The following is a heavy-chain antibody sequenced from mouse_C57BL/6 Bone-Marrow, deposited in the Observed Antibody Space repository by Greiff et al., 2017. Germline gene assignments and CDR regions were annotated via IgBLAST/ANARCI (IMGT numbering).Heavy chain of an antibody. V-gene: IGHV1-67*01. CDR2: NSTYYGDA. CDR3: AREILDYDVEWFAY. CDR1: GYTFTAYA. Sequence: QVQLQQSGPELVRPGVSVKISCKGSGYTFTAYAMHWVKQSPAKSLEWIGVNSTYYGDASYHQKFKDKATMTVDKSSSTAYMELARLTSEDSAVYYCAREILDYDVEWFAYWGQGTLVTVSA. D-gene: IGHD2-4*01. J-gene: IGHJ3*01.